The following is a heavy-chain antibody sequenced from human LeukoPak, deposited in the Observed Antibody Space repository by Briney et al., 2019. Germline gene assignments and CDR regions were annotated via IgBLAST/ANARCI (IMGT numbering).Heavy chain of an antibody. D-gene: IGHD3-3*01. Sequence: GGSLRLSCAASGFTFSSYWMSWVRQAPGKGLEWVANIKQDGSEKYYVDSVKGRFTISRDNAKNSLYLQMNSLRAEDTAVYYCARMQDQEVFGVVTQRYYYYYYMDVWGKGTTVTVSS. CDR1: GFTFSSYW. CDR3: ARMQDQEVFGVVTQRYYYYYYMDV. V-gene: IGHV3-7*01. CDR2: IKQDGSEK. J-gene: IGHJ6*03.